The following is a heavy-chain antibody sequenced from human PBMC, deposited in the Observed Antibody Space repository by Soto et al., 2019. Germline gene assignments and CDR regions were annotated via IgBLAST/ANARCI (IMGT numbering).Heavy chain of an antibody. J-gene: IGHJ6*02. D-gene: IGHD6-19*01. V-gene: IGHV1-69*13. CDR2: IIPIFGTA. CDR1: GGTFSSYA. CDR3: ARDPRYSSGWYYGMDV. Sequence: ASVKVSCKASGGTFSSYAISWVRQAPGQGLEWMGGIIPIFGTANYAQKFQGRVTITADESTSTAYMELSSLRSEDTAVYYCARDPRYSSGWYYGMDVWGQGTTVTVS.